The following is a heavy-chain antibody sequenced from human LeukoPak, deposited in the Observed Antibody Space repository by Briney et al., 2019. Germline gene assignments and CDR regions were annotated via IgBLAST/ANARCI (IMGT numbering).Heavy chain of an antibody. CDR3: ASRDRGINAFDI. CDR1: GGSISSGGYY. D-gene: IGHD5-24*01. V-gene: IGHV4-31*03. CDR2: IHYSGST. J-gene: IGHJ3*02. Sequence: SETLSLTCTVSGGSISSGGYYWSWIRQHPGKGLEWIGYIHYSGSTYYNPSLKSRVTISVDTSKNQFSLKLSSVTAADTAVYYCASRDRGINAFDIWGQGTMVTVSS.